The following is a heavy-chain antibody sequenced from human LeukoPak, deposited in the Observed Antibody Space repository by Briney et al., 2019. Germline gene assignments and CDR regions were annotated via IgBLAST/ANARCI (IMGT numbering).Heavy chain of an antibody. CDR2: ISYDGSNK. CDR1: GFTFSSYS. V-gene: IGHV3-30*18. D-gene: IGHD3-22*01. CDR3: AKDSYDSGMDV. J-gene: IGHJ6*02. Sequence: GGSLRLSCAASGFTFSSYSMNWVRQAPGKGLEWVAVISYDGSNKYYADSVKGRFTVSRDNSKNTLYLQMNSLRAEDTAVYYCAKDSYDSGMDVWGQGTTVTVSS.